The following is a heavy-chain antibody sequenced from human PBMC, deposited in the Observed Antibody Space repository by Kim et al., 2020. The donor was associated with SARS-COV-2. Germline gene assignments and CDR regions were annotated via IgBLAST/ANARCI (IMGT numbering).Heavy chain of an antibody. CDR2: VSSSGSA. CDR3: ARHEIFDYGDYRNWLDP. CDR1: GASISSSDYY. V-gene: IGHV4-39*01. Sequence: SETLSLTCTVSGASISSSDYYWGWIRQPPGQGLEWIGSVSSSGSAYYNPSLKSRVTISVDTSKNQFSLNLSSVTAADTAVFFCARHEIFDYGDYRNWLDPWGQGTLVTVSS. D-gene: IGHD4-17*01. J-gene: IGHJ5*02.